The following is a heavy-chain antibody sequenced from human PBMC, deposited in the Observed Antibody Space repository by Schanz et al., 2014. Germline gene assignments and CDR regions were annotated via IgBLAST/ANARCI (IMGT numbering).Heavy chain of an antibody. D-gene: IGHD6-13*01. CDR1: GYTFVSYS. Sequence: QVQLVQSGGEVKTPGASVKVSCKASGYTFVSYSMHWVRQAPGQGLEWMGRIIPILGIANYAQKFQGRVTITADKSTFTAYMDVSSLRSEDTAVYYCASSGAGYSSSWDFDYWGQGTLVTVSS. CDR3: ASSGAGYSSSWDFDY. J-gene: IGHJ4*02. CDR2: IIPILGIA. V-gene: IGHV1-69*04.